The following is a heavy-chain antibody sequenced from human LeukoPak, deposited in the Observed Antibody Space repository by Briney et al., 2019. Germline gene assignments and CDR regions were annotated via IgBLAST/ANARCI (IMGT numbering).Heavy chain of an antibody. CDR2: ISAYNGNT. J-gene: IGHJ3*02. D-gene: IGHD1-1*01. V-gene: IGHV1-18*01. CDR3: ASNLDADDI. Sequence: VASVKVSCKASGYTFTSYGISWVRQAPGQGLEWMGWISAYNGNTNYAQKLQGRVTMTRDTSISTAYMELSRLRSDDTAVYYCASNLDADDIWGQGTMVTVSS. CDR1: GYTFTSYG.